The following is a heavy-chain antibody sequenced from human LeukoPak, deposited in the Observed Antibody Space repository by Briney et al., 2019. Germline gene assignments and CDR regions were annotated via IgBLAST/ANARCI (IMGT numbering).Heavy chain of an antibody. V-gene: IGHV1-46*01. CDR1: GYTFTSYY. CDR3: ARDAPPGVYCSSTSCQNNWFDP. Sequence: GASVKVSCKASGYTFTSYYVHWVRQAPGQGLEWMGIINPSGGSTSYAQKFQGRVTMTRDTSTSTVYMELSSLRSEDTAVYYCARDAPPGVYCSSTSCQNNWFDPWGQGTLVTVSS. CDR2: INPSGGST. J-gene: IGHJ5*02. D-gene: IGHD2-2*01.